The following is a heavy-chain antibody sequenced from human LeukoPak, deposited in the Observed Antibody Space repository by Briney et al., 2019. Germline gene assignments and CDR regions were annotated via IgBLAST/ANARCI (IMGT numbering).Heavy chain of an antibody. D-gene: IGHD6-13*01. V-gene: IGHV1-3*01. CDR2: INAGNGNT. J-gene: IGHJ6*02. CDR1: GYTFTSYA. Sequence: ASVEVSCKASGYTFTSYAMHWVRQAPGQRLEWMGWINAGNGNTKYSQKFQGRVTITRDTSASTAYMELSSLRSEDTAVYYCARDKVAAAGTDYYYYGMDVWGQGTTVTVSS. CDR3: ARDKVAAAGTDYYYYGMDV.